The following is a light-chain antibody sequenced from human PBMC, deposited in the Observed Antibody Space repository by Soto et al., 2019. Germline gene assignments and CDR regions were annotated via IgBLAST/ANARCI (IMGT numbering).Light chain of an antibody. Sequence: DVVLTQSPLSLPVTLGQPASISCRSSQSLEDSDGNTFLTWFQQRPGQSPRRLIYRVSTRDSGAPDRFSGSGSGTTFTLKISRVEAEDVGVYFCMQGTATWTFGHGTKVDIK. CDR3: MQGTATWT. CDR2: RVS. J-gene: IGKJ1*01. V-gene: IGKV2-30*01. CDR1: QSLEDSDGNTF.